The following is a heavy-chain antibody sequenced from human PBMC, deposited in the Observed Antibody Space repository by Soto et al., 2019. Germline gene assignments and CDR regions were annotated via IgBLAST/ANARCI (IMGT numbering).Heavy chain of an antibody. J-gene: IGHJ4*02. CDR3: ARDRGSWRPFDS. D-gene: IGHD6-13*01. V-gene: IGHV4-61*01. CDR1: GGSVSSGSDY. Sequence: SETLSLTCNVSGGSVSSGSDYWSWIRQPPGKGLEWIGYIYHKGSTSYNPSLKSRVTISVDTSKNQFSLKLRSVTAADTAAYFCARDRGSWRPFDSWGQGIPVTVSS. CDR2: IYHKGST.